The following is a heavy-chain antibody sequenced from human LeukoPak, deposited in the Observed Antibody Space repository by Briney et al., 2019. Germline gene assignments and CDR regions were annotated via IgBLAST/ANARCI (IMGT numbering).Heavy chain of an antibody. J-gene: IGHJ4*02. V-gene: IGHV3-30-3*01. D-gene: IGHD3-3*01. CDR3: ARGGSVGKSYYDFWSGEY. CDR1: GFTFSSYA. CDR2: ISYDGSNK. Sequence: GGSLRLSCAASGFTFSSYATHWVRQAPGKGLEWVAVISYDGSNKYYADSVKGRFTISRDNPKNTLYLQMNSLRAEDTAVYYCARGGSVGKSYYDFWSGEYWGQGTLVTVSS.